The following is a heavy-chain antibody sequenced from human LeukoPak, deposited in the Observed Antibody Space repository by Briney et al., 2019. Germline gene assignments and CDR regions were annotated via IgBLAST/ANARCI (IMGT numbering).Heavy chain of an antibody. CDR3: AREGGAHDFWSGYSDY. CDR2: IYYSGAT. D-gene: IGHD3-3*01. J-gene: IGHJ4*02. CDR1: GDSISNYY. V-gene: IGHV4-59*12. Sequence: SETLSLTCIVSGDSISNYYWSWIRQPPGKGLEWIGYIYYSGATNYDPSLKSRVTISVDTSKNQFSLELTSVTAADTAVYYCAREGGAHDFWSGYSDYWGQGTLVTVSS.